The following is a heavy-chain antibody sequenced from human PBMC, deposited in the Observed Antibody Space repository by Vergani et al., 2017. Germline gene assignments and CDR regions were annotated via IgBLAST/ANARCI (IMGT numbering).Heavy chain of an antibody. V-gene: IGHV4-59*01. CDR3: ASGQYQLLSTNYYYYMDV. CDR2: IYYSGST. J-gene: IGHJ6*03. D-gene: IGHD2-2*01. CDR1: GGSISSYY. Sequence: QVQLQESGPGLVKPSETLSLTCTVSGGSISSYYWSWIRQPPGKGLEWIGYIYYSGSTNYNPSLKSRVTISVDTSKNQFSLKLSYVTAADTAVYYCASGQYQLLSTNYYYYMDVWGKGTTVTVSS.